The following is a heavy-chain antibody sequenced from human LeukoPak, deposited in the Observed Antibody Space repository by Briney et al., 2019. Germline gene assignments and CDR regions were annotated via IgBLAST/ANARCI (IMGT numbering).Heavy chain of an antibody. D-gene: IGHD3-10*01. Sequence: SETLSLTCTVSGGSISSYYWSWIRQPPGKGLEWIGYIYYSGSTNYNSSLKSRVTISVDTSKNQFSLKLSSVTAADTAVYYCARERPHYYGSGSYYGDYYCYYYMDVWGKGTTVTVSS. J-gene: IGHJ6*03. V-gene: IGHV4-59*01. CDR3: ARERPHYYGSGSYYGDYYCYYYMDV. CDR1: GGSISSYY. CDR2: IYYSGST.